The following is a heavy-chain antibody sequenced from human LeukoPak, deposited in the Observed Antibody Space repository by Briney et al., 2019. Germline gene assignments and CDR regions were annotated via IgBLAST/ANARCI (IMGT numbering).Heavy chain of an antibody. CDR3: ARLSSFAFDT. CDR1: GFTCSTYV. CDR2: ILHNGDST. Sequence: GGSLRLSCAASGFTCSTYVMSWVRQAPGKGLEWLSLILHNGDSTYYADSAKGRFTISRDNSKNTLYLQMNSLRAEDTAVHYCARLSSFAFDTWGQGTMVTVSS. J-gene: IGHJ3*02. V-gene: IGHV3-23*01. D-gene: IGHD3-16*02.